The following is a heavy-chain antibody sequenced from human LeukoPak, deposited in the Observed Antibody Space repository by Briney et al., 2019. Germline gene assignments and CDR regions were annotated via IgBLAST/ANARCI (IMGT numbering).Heavy chain of an antibody. J-gene: IGHJ4*02. CDR2: INHSGST. D-gene: IGHD3-10*01. V-gene: IGHV4-34*01. CDR1: GGSFSGYY. CDR3: ARLSMVRGALDY. Sequence: SETLSLTCAVYGGSFSGYYWSWIRQPPGKGLEWIGEINHSGSTNYNPSLKSRVTISVDTSKTQFSLKLSSVTAADTAVYYCARLSMVRGALDYWGQGTLVTVSS.